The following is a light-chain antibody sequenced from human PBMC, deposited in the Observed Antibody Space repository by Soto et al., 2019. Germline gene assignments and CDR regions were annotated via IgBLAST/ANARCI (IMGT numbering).Light chain of an antibody. Sequence: DIQLTQSPSFLSASVGDRVTITCRASQGISSYLAWYQQKPGKAPKLLIYAASTLQSGVPSRFSGSGSGTEFTLTISRLEPEDFAVYYCQQYGNSPWTFGQGTKVEI. J-gene: IGKJ1*01. V-gene: IGKV1-9*01. CDR2: AAS. CDR1: QGISSY. CDR3: QQYGNSPWT.